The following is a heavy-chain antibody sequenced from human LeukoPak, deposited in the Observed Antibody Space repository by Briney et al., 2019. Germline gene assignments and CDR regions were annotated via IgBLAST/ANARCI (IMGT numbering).Heavy chain of an antibody. D-gene: IGHD1-26*01. J-gene: IGHJ5*02. CDR1: GGTFSSYA. V-gene: IGHV1-69*13. Sequence: GASVKVSCKASGGTFSSYAISWVRQAPGHGLERMGGIIPIFGTANYAQKFQGRVTITADESTSTAYMELSSLRSEDTAVYYCAREVGATWFDPWGQGTLVTVSS. CDR2: IIPIFGTA. CDR3: AREVGATWFDP.